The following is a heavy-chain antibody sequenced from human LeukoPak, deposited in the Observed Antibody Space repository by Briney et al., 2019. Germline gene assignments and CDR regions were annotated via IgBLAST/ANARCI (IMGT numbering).Heavy chain of an antibody. CDR3: ARDRGYYDSSGYQGWFDP. D-gene: IGHD3-22*01. V-gene: IGHV4-59*01. J-gene: IGHJ5*02. Sequence: SETLSLTCTVAGGSISSYYWSWIRQPPGKGLELIGYIYYSGGTNYNPSLKSRVTISVDTSKNKFSLKLSSVTAADTAVYYCARDRGYYDSSGYQGWFDPWGQGTLVTVSS. CDR2: IYYSGGT. CDR1: GGSISSYY.